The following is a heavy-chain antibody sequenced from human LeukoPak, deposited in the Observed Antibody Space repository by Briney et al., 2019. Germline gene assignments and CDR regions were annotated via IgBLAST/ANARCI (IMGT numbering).Heavy chain of an antibody. J-gene: IGHJ4*02. CDR2: IYYSGST. D-gene: IGHD6-13*01. CDR3: ASPFGSSWTTIDY. CDR1: GGSISSSSYY. Sequence: TSETLSLTCTVSGGSISSSSYYWGWIRQPPEKGLEWIGSIYYSGSTYYNPSLKSRVTISVDTSKNQFSLKLSSVTAADTAVYYCASPFGSSWTTIDYWGQGTLVTVSS. V-gene: IGHV4-39*01.